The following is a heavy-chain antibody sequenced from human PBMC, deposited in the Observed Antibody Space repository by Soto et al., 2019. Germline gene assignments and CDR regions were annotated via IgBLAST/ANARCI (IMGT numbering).Heavy chain of an antibody. CDR3: ARGLDTIFEVVIPSNNNWFDP. CDR1: GGSFSGYY. D-gene: IGHD3-3*01. Sequence: QVQLQQWGAGLLKPSETLSLTCAVYGGSFSGYYWSWIRQPPGKGLEWIGEINHSGSTNYNPSLKSRVTISVDTSKNQFSLKLSSVTAADTAVYYCARGLDTIFEVVIPSNNNWFDPWGQGTLVTVSS. CDR2: INHSGST. V-gene: IGHV4-34*01. J-gene: IGHJ5*02.